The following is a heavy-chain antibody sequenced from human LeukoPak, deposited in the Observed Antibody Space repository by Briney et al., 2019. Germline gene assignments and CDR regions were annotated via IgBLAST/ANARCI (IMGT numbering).Heavy chain of an antibody. CDR1: GFTFSSYA. Sequence: PGGSLRLSCAASGFTFSSYAMSWVRQAPGKGLEWVSAISGSGGSTYYADSVKGRFTISRDNSKNTLYLQMNSLRAEDTAVYYCAREVGDYYDSSGPTYYYYYYMDVWGKGTTVTVSS. CDR3: AREVGDYYDSSGPTYYYYYYMDV. CDR2: ISGSGGST. V-gene: IGHV3-23*01. J-gene: IGHJ6*03. D-gene: IGHD3-22*01.